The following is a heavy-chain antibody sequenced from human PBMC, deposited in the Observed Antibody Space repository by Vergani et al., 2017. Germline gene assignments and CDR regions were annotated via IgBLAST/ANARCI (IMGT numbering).Heavy chain of an antibody. V-gene: IGHV4-34*01. CDR1: GGSFSGSY. CDR2: INHSGST. J-gene: IGHJ5*02. Sequence: QVQLQQWGAGLLKPSETLSLTCAVYGGSFSGSYWCWIRQPPGKGLEWIGEINHSGSTNYNPSLKGRVTISVDPSNDQFSLKLSSVTDADTAVYYCAREMGRYSGSYSTPPPWGQGTLVTVSS. D-gene: IGHD1-26*01. CDR3: AREMGRYSGSYSTPPP.